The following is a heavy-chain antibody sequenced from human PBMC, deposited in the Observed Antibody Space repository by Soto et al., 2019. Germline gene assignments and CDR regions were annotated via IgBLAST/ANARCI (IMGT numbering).Heavy chain of an antibody. D-gene: IGHD3-10*01. CDR1: GDTFSFYT. CDR3: AASYGSGYRAFDY. Sequence: EASVKVSCKASGDTFSFYTINWVRQAPGLGLEWVGRINPIVSMSNYAQKFQGRVSMTADKSTSTAYMELRSLRSDDTAMYFCAASYGSGYRAFDYWGQGALVTVSS. V-gene: IGHV1-69*02. J-gene: IGHJ4*02. CDR2: INPIVSMS.